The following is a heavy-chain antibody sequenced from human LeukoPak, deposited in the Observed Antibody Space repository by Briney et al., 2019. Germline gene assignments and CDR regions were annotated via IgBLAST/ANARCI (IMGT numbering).Heavy chain of an antibody. CDR1: GFTFSSYA. CDR2: ISYDGSNK. V-gene: IGHV3-30-3*01. D-gene: IGHD3-22*01. J-gene: IGHJ4*02. CDR3: ARDKNYYDCSGFFFDY. Sequence: GGSLRLSCAASGFTFSSYAMHWVRQAPGKGLEWVAVISYDGSNKYYADSVKGRFTISRDNSKNTLYLQMNSLRAEDTAVYYCARDKNYYDCSGFFFDYWGQGTLVTVSS.